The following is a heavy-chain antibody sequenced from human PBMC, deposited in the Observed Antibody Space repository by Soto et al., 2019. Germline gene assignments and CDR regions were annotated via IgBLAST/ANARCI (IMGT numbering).Heavy chain of an antibody. D-gene: IGHD5-12*01. CDR3: AVIGYDLDY. V-gene: IGHV1-69*06. J-gene: IGHJ4*02. CDR1: GDTFHRHA. CDR2: IIPMFGTA. Sequence: QVQLVQSGAEVKKPGSSVKVSCKGSGDTFHRHALSWVRQAPGQGLEWMGGIIPMFGTANYAQKFQGTVTITADTSTSTAYMELSSLRFEDTAFYYCAVIGYDLDYWGQGTLVAVSS.